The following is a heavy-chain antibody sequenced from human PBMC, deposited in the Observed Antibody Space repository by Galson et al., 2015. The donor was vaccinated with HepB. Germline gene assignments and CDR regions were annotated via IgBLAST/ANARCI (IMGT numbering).Heavy chain of an antibody. Sequence: SETLSLTCTVSGGSISSSSYYWGWIRQPPGKGLEWIGSIYYSGSTYYNPSLRSRVTISVDTSQNQFSLKLSSVTAADTAVYYCGRGPGIPGGSSEFDPWGQGTLVTVSS. CDR3: GRGPGIPGGSSEFDP. J-gene: IGHJ5*02. V-gene: IGHV4-39*07. CDR1: GGSISSSSYY. CDR2: IYYSGST. D-gene: IGHD6-6*01.